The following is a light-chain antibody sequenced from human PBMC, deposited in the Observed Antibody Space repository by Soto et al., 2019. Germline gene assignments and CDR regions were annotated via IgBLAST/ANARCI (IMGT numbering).Light chain of an antibody. V-gene: IGKV1-39*01. CDR3: QQSYSTPPT. CDR2: AAS. CDR1: QSISSY. Sequence: DIQMTQSPSSLSASVGDRVTITCRASQSISSYLNWYLQKPGKAPKLLIYAASSLQSGVPSRFSGSGSGTDFTLTISSLQPEDFATYYCQQSYSTPPTFGQGTKVDI. J-gene: IGKJ1*01.